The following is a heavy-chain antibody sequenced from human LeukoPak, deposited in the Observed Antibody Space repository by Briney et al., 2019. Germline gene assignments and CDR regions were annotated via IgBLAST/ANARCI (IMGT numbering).Heavy chain of an antibody. J-gene: IGHJ1*01. D-gene: IGHD2-2*01. Sequence: SETLSLTCAVYGGSFSGYYWSWIRQPPGKGLEWIGEINHSGSTNYNPSLKSRVTISVDTPKNQFSLKLSSVTAADTAVYYCARGRGYIVVVPAATAYFQHWGQGTLVTVSS. CDR2: INHSGST. CDR1: GGSFSGYY. V-gene: IGHV4-34*01. CDR3: ARGRGYIVVVPAATAYFQH.